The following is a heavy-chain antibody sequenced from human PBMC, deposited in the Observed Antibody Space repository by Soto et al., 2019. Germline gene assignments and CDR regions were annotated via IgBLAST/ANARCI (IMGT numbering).Heavy chain of an antibody. CDR1: GGSISSGYYY. D-gene: IGHD3-22*01. V-gene: IGHV4-30-4*01. Sequence: SETLSLTCTVSGGSISSGYYYWSWIRQPPGKGLEWIGYIYYSGSTYYNPSPKSRVTISVDTSKNQFFLKLSSVTAADTAVYYCARMSSSGYYDSSGETFDPWGQGTL. CDR2: IYYSGST. CDR3: ARMSSSGYYDSSGETFDP. J-gene: IGHJ5*02.